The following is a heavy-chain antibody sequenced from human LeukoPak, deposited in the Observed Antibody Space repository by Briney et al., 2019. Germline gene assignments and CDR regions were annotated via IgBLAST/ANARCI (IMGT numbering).Heavy chain of an antibody. CDR3: ARLSRVKNYYDSSGSNDY. D-gene: IGHD3-22*01. J-gene: IGHJ4*02. Sequence: ASVKVSCKASGYTFTSYGISWVRQAPGQGLEWMGWIRAYNGNTNYAQKLQGRVTMTTDTSTSTAYMELRSLRSDDTAVYYCARLSRVKNYYDSSGSNDYWGQGTLVTVSS. CDR1: GYTFTSYG. CDR2: IRAYNGNT. V-gene: IGHV1-18*01.